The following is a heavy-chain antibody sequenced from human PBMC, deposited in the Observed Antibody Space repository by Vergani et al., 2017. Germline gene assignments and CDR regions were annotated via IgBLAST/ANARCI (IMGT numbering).Heavy chain of an antibody. CDR3: AIVNGVVVVVAAPYYYGMDV. CDR2: INHSGST. V-gene: IGHV4-34*01. Sequence: QVQLQQWGAGLLKPSETLSLTCAVYGGSFSGYYWSWIRQPPGKGLEWIGEINHSGSTNYNPSLKSRVTISVDTSKNQFSLKLGSVTAADTAVYYCAIVNGVVVVVAAPYYYGMDVWGQGTTVTVSS. J-gene: IGHJ6*02. D-gene: IGHD2-15*01. CDR1: GGSFSGYY.